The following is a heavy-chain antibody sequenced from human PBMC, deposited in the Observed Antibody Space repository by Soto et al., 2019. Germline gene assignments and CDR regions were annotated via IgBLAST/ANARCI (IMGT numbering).Heavy chain of an antibody. D-gene: IGHD4-17*01. Sequence: QVQLVQSGGEVKMPGASVKVSCKASGYTFSDYGMSWVRQAPGQGLEWMGWISAYNGDTNYAQKFQGRVTMTTDTSTNTAYMELRSLRSDDTAVYYCARGSYGDYKFWCQGTRVTVSS. V-gene: IGHV1-18*01. CDR3: ARGSYGDYKF. J-gene: IGHJ4*02. CDR2: ISAYNGDT. CDR1: GYTFSDYG.